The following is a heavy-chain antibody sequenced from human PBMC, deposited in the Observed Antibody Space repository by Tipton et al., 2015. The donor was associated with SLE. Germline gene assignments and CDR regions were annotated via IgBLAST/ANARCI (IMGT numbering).Heavy chain of an antibody. CDR1: GGSFSNYY. Sequence: TLSLTCSVSGGSFSNYYWSWIRQPPGKGLEWIGYIYSSGDTNYNPSLKSRVTISVDASKKQFSLKVSSVTAADTAVYYCTRGRLRCDYWGQGNLVTVSS. CDR2: IYSSGDT. CDR3: TRGRLRCDY. J-gene: IGHJ4*02. D-gene: IGHD5-12*01. V-gene: IGHV4-4*08.